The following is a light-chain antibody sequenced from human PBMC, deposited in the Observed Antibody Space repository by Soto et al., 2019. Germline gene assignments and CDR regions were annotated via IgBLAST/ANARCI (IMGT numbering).Light chain of an antibody. CDR1: KTISIY. Sequence: DIQMTQSPSSLSASVGDRVTINCRASKTISIYLNWYQHRPGKGPKLLIYSASTLQSGVSSRFSGSGSGTDFTLTISSLQPEDVATYYCQQSNSIPPWTFGQGTKVEIK. J-gene: IGKJ1*01. CDR3: QQSNSIPPWT. CDR2: SAS. V-gene: IGKV1-39*01.